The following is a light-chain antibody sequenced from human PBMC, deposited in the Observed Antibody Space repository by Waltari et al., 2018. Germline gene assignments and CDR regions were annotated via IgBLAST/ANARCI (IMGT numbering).Light chain of an antibody. CDR3: CSYAGNYVWV. CDR1: SSDIWRYDI. Sequence: QSALTQPAAVSGSPGQSGTISCIASSSDIWRYDIISWYQQHPVNAPKLVISDVSKRPSGVSDRLSASLSGDTVSLTISGLQFEYDADYYCCSYAGNYVWVFGGGTRLTVL. J-gene: IGLJ3*02. CDR2: DVS. V-gene: IGLV2-23*02.